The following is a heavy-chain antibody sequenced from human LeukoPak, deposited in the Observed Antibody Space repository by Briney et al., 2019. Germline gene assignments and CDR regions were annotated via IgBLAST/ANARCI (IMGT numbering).Heavy chain of an antibody. CDR3: ARGYCSSTSCHGPYYYGMDV. V-gene: IGHV4-59*01. D-gene: IGHD2-2*01. CDR1: GGSISSYY. CDR2: IYYSGST. J-gene: IGHJ6*02. Sequence: SETLSLTCTVPGGSISSYYWSWIRQPPGKGLEWIGYIYYSGSTNYNPSPKSRVTISVDTSKNQFSLKLSSVTAADTAVYYCARGYCSSTSCHGPYYYGMDVWGQGTTVTVSS.